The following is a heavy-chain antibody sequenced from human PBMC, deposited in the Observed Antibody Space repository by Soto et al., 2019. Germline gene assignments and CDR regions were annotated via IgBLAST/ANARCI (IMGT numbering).Heavy chain of an antibody. CDR2: ISPYNANT. J-gene: IGHJ4*02. V-gene: IGHV1-18*01. CDR1: GYTFTSYG. Sequence: XSVKVSFNASGYTFTSYGITLVRQAPGQGLEWMGWISPYNANTNYAQNLQGRVTMTTDTSTSTAYMELRRMRSDDTAVYYCARLGLTEYYFDYWGQGTVVTVSS. CDR3: ARLGLTEYYFDY. D-gene: IGHD7-27*01.